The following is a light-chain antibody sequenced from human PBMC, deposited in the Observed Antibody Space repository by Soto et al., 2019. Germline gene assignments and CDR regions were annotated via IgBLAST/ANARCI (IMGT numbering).Light chain of an antibody. V-gene: IGKV3-20*01. CDR2: GAS. CDR1: QSVSSSY. Sequence: EIVLTQSPGTLSLSPGERSTLSFSSSQSVSSSYLAWYQQKPGQAPRLLIYGASSRATGIPDRFSGSGSGTDFTLTISSLQADDFATYFCQQYDDYPLTFGGGTKVDIK. J-gene: IGKJ4*01. CDR3: QQYDDYPLT.